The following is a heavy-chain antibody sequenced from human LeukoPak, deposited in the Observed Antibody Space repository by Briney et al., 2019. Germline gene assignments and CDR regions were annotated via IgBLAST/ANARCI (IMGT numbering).Heavy chain of an antibody. J-gene: IGHJ4*02. CDR2: ISYDGSNK. Sequence: GGSLRLSCAASGFTFSSYGMHWVRQAPGKGLEWVAVISYDGSNKYYADSVKRRFTISRDNSKNTLYLQMNSLIAEDTAVYYCAKLGIDTAMVTGGLFDYWGQGTLVTVSS. V-gene: IGHV3-30*18. D-gene: IGHD5-18*01. CDR1: GFTFSSYG. CDR3: AKLGIDTAMVTGGLFDY.